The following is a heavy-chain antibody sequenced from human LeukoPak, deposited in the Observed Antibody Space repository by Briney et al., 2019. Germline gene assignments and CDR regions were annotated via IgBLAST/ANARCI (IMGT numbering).Heavy chain of an antibody. CDR2: IYYSGST. Sequence: SETLSLTCTVSGGSISSGGYYWSWIRQHPGKGLEWIGYIYYSGSTYYNPSLKSRVTISVDTSKNQFSLKLSSVTAADTAVYYCAKDSVRLRPYHFDYWGQGTLVTVSS. CDR1: GGSISSGGYY. CDR3: AKDSVRLRPYHFDY. V-gene: IGHV4-31*03. D-gene: IGHD4-17*01. J-gene: IGHJ4*02.